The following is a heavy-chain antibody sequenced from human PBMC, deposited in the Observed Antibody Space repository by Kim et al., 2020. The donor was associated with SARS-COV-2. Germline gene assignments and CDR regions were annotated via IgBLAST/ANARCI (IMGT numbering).Heavy chain of an antibody. Sequence: ASVKVSCKASGYTFSNYVMHWVRQAPGQGLEWMGWIKLGNGDTKYSRKFQGRVTMTWDTSASTAYMELSSLRSEDTAVYYCARAGEYHLNLFDPWGQGTL. CDR3: ARAGEYHLNLFDP. D-gene: IGHD2-2*01. J-gene: IGHJ5*02. CDR2: IKLGNGDT. CDR1: GYTFSNYV. V-gene: IGHV1-3*01.